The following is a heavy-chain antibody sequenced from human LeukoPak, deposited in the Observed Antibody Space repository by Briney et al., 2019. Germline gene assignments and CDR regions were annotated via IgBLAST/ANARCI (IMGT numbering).Heavy chain of an antibody. D-gene: IGHD1-26*01. J-gene: IGHJ4*02. Sequence: PGGSLRLSCAASGFSFSNYAMSWVRQAPGMGLEWASGISGSAGSTYYADSVKGRFTISRDNSKNTLYLQMNSLRAEDTAVYYCAKYSGSYYDPFDYWGQGTLVTVSS. V-gene: IGHV3-23*01. CDR2: ISGSAGST. CDR1: GFSFSNYA. CDR3: AKYSGSYYDPFDY.